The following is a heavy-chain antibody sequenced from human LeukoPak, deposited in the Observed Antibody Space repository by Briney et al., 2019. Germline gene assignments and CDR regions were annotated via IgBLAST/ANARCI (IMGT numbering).Heavy chain of an antibody. J-gene: IGHJ4*02. CDR2: ISSSSSYI. CDR1: GFTFSSYW. V-gene: IGHV3-21*01. CDR3: ARDDYDYVWGSYRYTEGNY. Sequence: PGGSLRLSCAASGFTFSSYWMSWVRQAPGKGLEWVSSISSSSSYIYYADSVKGRFTISRDNAKNSLYLQMNSLRAEDTAVYYCARDDYDYVWGSYRYTEGNYWGQGTLVTVSS. D-gene: IGHD3-16*02.